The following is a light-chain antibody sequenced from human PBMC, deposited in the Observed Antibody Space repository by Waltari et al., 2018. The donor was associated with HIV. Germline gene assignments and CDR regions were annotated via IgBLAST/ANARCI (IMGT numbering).Light chain of an antibody. CDR1: QNIDNW. J-gene: IGKJ2*01. CDR3: QQYSTHYG. CDR2: RAS. Sequence: DVQMTQSPSNLSASVGDTVLITCRAIQNIDNWLAWYLQKPGRAPKLLLSRASILESGVSSRFSGSGSGTEFTLTIRSLQPDDIGTYYCQQYSTHYGFGQGTRVE. V-gene: IGKV1-5*03.